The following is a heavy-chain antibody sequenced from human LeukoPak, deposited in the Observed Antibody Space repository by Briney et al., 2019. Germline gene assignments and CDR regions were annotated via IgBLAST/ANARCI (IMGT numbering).Heavy chain of an antibody. CDR3: ANLRGAIDY. CDR2: ISGSGGST. V-gene: IGHV3-23*01. D-gene: IGHD4/OR15-4a*01. CDR1: GFTFSNYA. Sequence: GSLRLSCAASGFTFSNYAMNWVRQAPEKGLEWVSTISGSGGSTYYADSVKGRFTISRDNSKNTLYLQMNSLRAEDTAVYYCANLRGAIDYWGQGTLVTVSS. J-gene: IGHJ4*02.